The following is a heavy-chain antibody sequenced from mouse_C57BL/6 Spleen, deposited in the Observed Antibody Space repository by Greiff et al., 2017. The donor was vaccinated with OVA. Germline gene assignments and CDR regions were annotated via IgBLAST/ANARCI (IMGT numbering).Heavy chain of an antibody. CDR1: GFTFSSYT. CDR2: ISGGGGNT. D-gene: IGHD1-1*01. CDR3: ARRYGSSNYYAMDY. V-gene: IGHV5-9*01. Sequence: EVKLVESGGGLVKPGGCLKLSCAASGFTFSSYTMSWVRQTPEKRLEWVATISGGGGNTYYPSSVKGRFTISRDNAKNTLYLQLSSLRSEDTALYYCARRYGSSNYYAMDYWGQGTSVTVSS. J-gene: IGHJ4*01.